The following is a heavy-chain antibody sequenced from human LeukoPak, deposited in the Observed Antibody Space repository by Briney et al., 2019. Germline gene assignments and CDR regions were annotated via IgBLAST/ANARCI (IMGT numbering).Heavy chain of an antibody. D-gene: IGHD5-12*01. CDR3: ARHKGGVATIPYYFDY. Sequence: GESLKISCKGSGYSFTSYWIGWVRQMPGKGLEWMGIIYPGDSDTRYSPSFEGQVTISADKSISTAYLQWSSLKASDTAMYYCARHKGGVATIPYYFDYWGQGTLVTVSS. CDR2: IYPGDSDT. J-gene: IGHJ4*02. CDR1: GYSFTSYW. V-gene: IGHV5-51*01.